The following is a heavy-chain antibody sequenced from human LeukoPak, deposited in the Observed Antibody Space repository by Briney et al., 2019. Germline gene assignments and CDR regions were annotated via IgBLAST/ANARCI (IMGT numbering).Heavy chain of an antibody. CDR3: ATLTAAGTVDY. J-gene: IGHJ4*02. D-gene: IGHD6-13*01. V-gene: IGHV4-39*01. CDR1: GGSISCSSCY. CDR2: IYYSGNT. Sequence: SETLSLTCTVSGGSISCSSCYWGWIRQPPGMGLEWVASIYYSGNTYYNPSLKSRVTISVDTSKDQFSLKLSSVTAADTAVYYCATLTAAGTVDYWGQGTLVTVSS.